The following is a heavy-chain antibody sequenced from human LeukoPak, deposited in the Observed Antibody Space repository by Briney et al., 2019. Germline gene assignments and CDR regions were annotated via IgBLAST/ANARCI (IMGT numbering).Heavy chain of an antibody. CDR3: IVFGDSNH. CDR1: GVTLSSYA. Sequence: PGGSLRLSCAASGVTLSSYAMSWARQAPGKGLEWVSGISSSGSGGNTYYADSVKGRFTISRDSSKNTLYLQINSLRVEDTAVYYCIVFGDSNHWGQGTLVTVSS. J-gene: IGHJ5*02. D-gene: IGHD4-17*01. V-gene: IGHV3-23*01. CDR2: ISSSGSGGNT.